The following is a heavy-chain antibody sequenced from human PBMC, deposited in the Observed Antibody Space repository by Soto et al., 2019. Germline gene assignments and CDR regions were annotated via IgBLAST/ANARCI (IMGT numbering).Heavy chain of an antibody. CDR1: GGSISSGDYY. CDR3: ARGERFDP. J-gene: IGHJ5*02. V-gene: IGHV4-31*03. Sequence: QVQLQESGPGLVKPSQTLSLTCTVSGGSISSGDYYWNWDRQRPGKGLEWIGFIYYSGSTYYNPSLKSRLTISVDTSKYQFSLKLISVTAADTAVYYCARGERFDPWGQGTLVTVSS. CDR2: IYYSGST.